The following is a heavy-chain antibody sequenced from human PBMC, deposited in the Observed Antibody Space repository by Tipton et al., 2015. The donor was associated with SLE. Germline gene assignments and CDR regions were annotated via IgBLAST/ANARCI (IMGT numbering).Heavy chain of an antibody. D-gene: IGHD3-22*01. V-gene: IGHV4-4*02. CDR3: ARAYYYDGDFDY. Sequence: TLSLTCAVSGGSISSSNWWSWVRQPPGKGLEWIGEIYHSGSTYYNPSLKSRVTISVDTSKNQFSLKLSSVTAADTAVYYCARAYYYDGDFDYWGQGTLVTVSS. J-gene: IGHJ4*02. CDR1: GGSISSSNW. CDR2: IYHSGST.